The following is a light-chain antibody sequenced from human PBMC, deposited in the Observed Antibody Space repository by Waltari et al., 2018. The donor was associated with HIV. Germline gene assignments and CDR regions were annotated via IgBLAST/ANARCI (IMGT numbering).Light chain of an antibody. CDR1: QPITSY. V-gene: IGKV1-39*01. J-gene: IGKJ2*01. Sequence: DIQMTQLPFSLPASVGDRVRITCRASQPITSYLNWYQQKPGKAPKLLIYGTSNLQSGVSSRFSGSGSEADFTLTIRSAQPEDFATYYCHQSYSTPYTFGQGTRLEIK. CDR2: GTS. CDR3: HQSYSTPYT.